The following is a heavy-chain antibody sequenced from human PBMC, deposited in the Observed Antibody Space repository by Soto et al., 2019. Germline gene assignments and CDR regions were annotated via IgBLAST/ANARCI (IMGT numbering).Heavy chain of an antibody. Sequence: QITLKESGPTLVKPTQTLTLTCTFSGFSLSTSGVGVGWIRQPPGKALEWLALIYWDDDKRYSPSLKSRLTITKDTSKNQVVLTLTNRDPVDTSTYYCAHSPWSSTSCYTHWFDPWCQGTLVTVSS. J-gene: IGHJ5*02. V-gene: IGHV2-5*02. CDR2: IYWDDDK. D-gene: IGHD2-2*02. CDR1: GFSLSTSGVG. CDR3: AHSPWSSTSCYTHWFDP.